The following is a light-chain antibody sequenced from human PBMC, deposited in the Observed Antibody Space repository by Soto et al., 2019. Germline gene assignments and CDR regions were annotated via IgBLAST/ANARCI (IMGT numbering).Light chain of an antibody. Sequence: EIVLTQSPGTLSLSPGERVTLSCRASQSVTRSFLAWYQQKPGQAPRLLIYGASSRATGIPDRFSCSGSGTDFTLTISRLEPEDFAVYYWHQYGSSPQAFGPGTKVDIK. V-gene: IGKV3-20*01. CDR1: QSVTRSF. CDR3: HQYGSSPQA. CDR2: GAS. J-gene: IGKJ3*01.